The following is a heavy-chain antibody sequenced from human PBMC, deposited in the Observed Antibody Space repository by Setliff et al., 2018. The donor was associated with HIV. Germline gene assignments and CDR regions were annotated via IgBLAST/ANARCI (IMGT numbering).Heavy chain of an antibody. V-gene: IGHV1-69*13. Sequence: GASVKVSCKASGGTFSSYAISWVRQAPGQGLEWMEGIIPLFGTENYAQKFQGRVTITADESTSTAYMELSSLRSEDTAVYYCARAQPTNRIAAAGFDYWGQGTLVTVSS. D-gene: IGHD6-13*01. CDR3: ARAQPTNRIAAAGFDY. CDR2: IIPLFGTE. CDR1: GGTFSSYA. J-gene: IGHJ4*02.